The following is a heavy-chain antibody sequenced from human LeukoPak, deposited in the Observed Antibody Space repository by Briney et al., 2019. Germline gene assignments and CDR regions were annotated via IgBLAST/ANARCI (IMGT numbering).Heavy chain of an antibody. Sequence: PSETLSLTCSVPGGSIRSLGYSWGWIRQPPGKGLEWIASMYYTGTTYYNPSLKSRVTMSVDTSKNQFSLNLTSVTAADTAVFYCARSVSAYAGRGWFDPWGQGTLVTVSS. CDR3: ARSVSAYAGRGWFDP. V-gene: IGHV4-39*07. D-gene: IGHD5-12*01. CDR2: MYYTGTT. J-gene: IGHJ5*02. CDR1: GGSIRSLGYS.